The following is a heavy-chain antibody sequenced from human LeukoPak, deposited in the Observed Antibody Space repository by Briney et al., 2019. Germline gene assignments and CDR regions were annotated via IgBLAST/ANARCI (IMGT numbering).Heavy chain of an antibody. CDR1: GGTFSSYA. V-gene: IGHV1-69*05. J-gene: IGHJ4*02. D-gene: IGHD3-10*01. CDR3: ARAFSSYGSGSYFSY. CDR2: IIPIFGTA. Sequence: GASVKVSCKASGGTFSSYAISWVRQAPGQGLEWMGGIIPIFGTANYAQKFQGRVTITTDESTSTAYMEPSSLRSEDTAVYYCARAFSSYGSGSYFSYWGQGTLVTVSS.